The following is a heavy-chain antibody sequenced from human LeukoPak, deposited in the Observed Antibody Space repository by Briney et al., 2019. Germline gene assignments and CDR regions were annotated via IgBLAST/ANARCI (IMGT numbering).Heavy chain of an antibody. CDR2: IYYSGST. D-gene: IGHD3-3*01. CDR3: ARGRATIFGVVISTNFDY. V-gene: IGHV4-39*07. Sequence: PSETLSLTCTVSGGSISSSSYYWGWIRQPPGKGLEWIGSIYYSGSTYYNPSLKSRVTISVDTSKNQFSLKLSSVTAADTAVYYCARGRATIFGVVISTNFDYWGQGTLVTVSS. J-gene: IGHJ4*02. CDR1: GGSISSSSYY.